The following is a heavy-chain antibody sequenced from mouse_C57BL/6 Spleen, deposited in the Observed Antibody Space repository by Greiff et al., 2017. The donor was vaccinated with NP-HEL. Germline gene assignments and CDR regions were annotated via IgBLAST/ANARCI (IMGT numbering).Heavy chain of an antibody. Sequence: VQLQESGAELARPGASVKLSCKASGYTFTSYGISWVKQRTGQGLEWIGEIYPRSGNTYYNEKFKGKATLTADKSSSTAYMELRSLTSEDSAVYFCASGGYYGSSPYYFDYWGQGTTLTVSS. V-gene: IGHV1-81*01. J-gene: IGHJ2*01. CDR1: GYTFTSYG. CDR2: IYPRSGNT. D-gene: IGHD1-1*01. CDR3: ASGGYYGSSPYYFDY.